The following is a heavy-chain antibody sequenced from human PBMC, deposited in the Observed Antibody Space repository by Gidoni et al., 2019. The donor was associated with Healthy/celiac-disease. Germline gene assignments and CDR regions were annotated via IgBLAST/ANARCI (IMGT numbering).Heavy chain of an antibody. V-gene: IGHV3-30-3*01. CDR1: GFTFSSYA. CDR3: ARGYGSGSYYGFDY. D-gene: IGHD3-10*01. J-gene: IGHJ4*02. CDR2: ISYDGSNK. Sequence: QVQLVESGGGVVQPGRSLRLSCAASGFTFSSYAMHWVRQAPGKGLEWVAVISYDGSNKYYADSVKGRFTISRDNSKNTLYLQMNSLRAEDTAVYYCARGYGSGSYYGFDYWGQGTLVTVSS.